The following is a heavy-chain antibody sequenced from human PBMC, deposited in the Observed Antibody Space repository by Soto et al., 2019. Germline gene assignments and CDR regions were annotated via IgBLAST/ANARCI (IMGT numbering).Heavy chain of an antibody. Sequence: APLKRDCKASGYTMTRDYIHWVRHDPGQGLEWMGMINPNGGSTMYAQRFQGRVTMTTDTSTSTVYMQLSSLTSEDTAVSHCASAPTGSFSHFDSWDQGT. CDR3: ASAPTGSFSHFDS. V-gene: IGHV1-46*01. D-gene: IGHD1-26*01. CDR1: GYTMTRDY. J-gene: IGHJ5*01. CDR2: INPNGGST.